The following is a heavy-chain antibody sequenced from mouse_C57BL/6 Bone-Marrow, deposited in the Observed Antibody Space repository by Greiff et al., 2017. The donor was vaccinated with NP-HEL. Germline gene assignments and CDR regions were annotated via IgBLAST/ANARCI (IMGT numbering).Heavy chain of an antibody. D-gene: IGHD2-5*01. Sequence: QVHVKQSGAELARPGASVKMSCKASGYTFTSYTMHWVKQRPGQGLEWIGYINPSSGYTKYNQKFKDKATLTADKSSSTAYMQLSSLTSEDSAVYYCARRVSNYRYYFDYGGQGTTLTVSS. V-gene: IGHV1-4*01. CDR3: ARRVSNYRYYFDY. J-gene: IGHJ2*01. CDR1: GYTFTSYT. CDR2: INPSSGYT.